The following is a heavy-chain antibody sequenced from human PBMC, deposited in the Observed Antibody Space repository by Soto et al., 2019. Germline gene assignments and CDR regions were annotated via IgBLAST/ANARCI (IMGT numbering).Heavy chain of an antibody. D-gene: IGHD2-21*02. J-gene: IGHJ1*01. Sequence: RGESLKISCNGSGYNFTTYWIGWVRQVPGKGLEWMGLIYPGDSDTRYSPSFQGQVTISADKSISAAYLQWSSLEASDTATYYCARQTCGGDCYSTLHFDLWGQGTLVTVSS. V-gene: IGHV5-51*01. CDR2: IYPGDSDT. CDR1: GYNFTTYW. CDR3: ARQTCGGDCYSTLHFDL.